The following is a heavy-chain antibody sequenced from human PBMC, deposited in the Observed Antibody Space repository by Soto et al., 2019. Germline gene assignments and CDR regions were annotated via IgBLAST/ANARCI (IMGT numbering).Heavy chain of an antibody. CDR3: ARDRLIAARRFDYYYYGMDV. J-gene: IGHJ6*02. CDR1: GDSVSSNSSA. V-gene: IGHV6-1*01. CDR2: TYYRSKWYN. D-gene: IGHD6-6*01. Sequence: SQTLSLPCAISGDSVSSNSSACNFIRQSPSRGLELLGRTYYRSKWYNDYAVSVKSRITINPDTSKNQFSLQLNSVTPEDTAVYYCARDRLIAARRFDYYYYGMDVWGQGTTVTVSS.